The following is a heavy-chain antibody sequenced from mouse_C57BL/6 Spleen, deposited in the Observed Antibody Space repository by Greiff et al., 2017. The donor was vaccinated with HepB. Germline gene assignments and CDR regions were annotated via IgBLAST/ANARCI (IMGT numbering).Heavy chain of an antibody. J-gene: IGHJ2*01. V-gene: IGHV1-69*01. Sequence: QVQLQQPGAELVMPGASVKLSCKASGYTFTSYWMHWVKQRPGQGLEWIGEIDPSDSYTNYNQKFKGKSTLTVDKSSSTAYRPLSSLTSEDSAVYYCARGIYYGNYYYFDYWGQGTTLTVSS. D-gene: IGHD2-1*01. CDR2: IDPSDSYT. CDR1: GYTFTSYW. CDR3: ARGIYYGNYYYFDY.